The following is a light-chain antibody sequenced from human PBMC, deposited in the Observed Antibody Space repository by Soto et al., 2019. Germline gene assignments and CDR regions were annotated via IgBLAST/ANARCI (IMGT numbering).Light chain of an antibody. CDR2: GAS. CDR3: QQASSFSPLT. J-gene: IGKJ4*01. V-gene: IGKV3-15*01. CDR1: QSVSSN. Sequence: EIVMTQSPATLSVSPGETATLSCRASQSVSSNLAWYQQKPGQAPSLLIYGASTRATDIPPRFSGSGSGTEFTLTITSLQSEDFATYYCQQASSFSPLTFGGGTRVDIK.